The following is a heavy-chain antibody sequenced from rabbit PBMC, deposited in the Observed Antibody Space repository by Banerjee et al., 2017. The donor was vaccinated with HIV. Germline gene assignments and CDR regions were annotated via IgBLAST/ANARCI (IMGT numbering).Heavy chain of an antibody. Sequence: VYGGLYYANWVDGRFTLSRDNAQNTVSLQMTSLTDADTATYFCVRRGRGYKIVGYPTHYFALWGPGTLVTVS. J-gene: IGHJ4*01. D-gene: IGHD3-1*01. CDR3: VRRGRGYKIVGYPTHYFAL. V-gene: IGHV1S47*01. CDR2: VYGGL.